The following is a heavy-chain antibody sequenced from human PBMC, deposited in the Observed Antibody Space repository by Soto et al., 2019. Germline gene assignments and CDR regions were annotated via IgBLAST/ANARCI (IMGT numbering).Heavy chain of an antibody. CDR3: ARDLGGATNSWFDP. J-gene: IGHJ5*02. D-gene: IGHD1-26*01. Sequence: QVQLVESGGGVVQPGRSLRLSCAASGFTFSSYAMHWVRQAPGKGLEWVAVISYDGSNKYYADSVKGRFTISRDNXXNTLYLQMNSLRAEDTAVYYCARDLGGATNSWFDPWGQGTLVTVSS. CDR2: ISYDGSNK. V-gene: IGHV3-30-3*01. CDR1: GFTFSSYA.